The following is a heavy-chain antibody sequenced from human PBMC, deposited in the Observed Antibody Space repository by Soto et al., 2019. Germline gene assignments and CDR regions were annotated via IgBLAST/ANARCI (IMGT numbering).Heavy chain of an antibody. D-gene: IGHD6-13*01. J-gene: IGHJ5*02. CDR3: ARVSIRRWYLAFDP. CDR1: GDSVSSVGFH. CDR2: IYNSGST. V-gene: IGHV4-61*08. Sequence: SETLSLTCTVSGDSVSSVGFHWAWLRRPPGKGLEWIGYIYNSGSTNYSPSLKSRIPMSVDTTKNQFSLRLSSVTAADTAVYYCARVSIRRWYLAFDPWGQGTLVTVSS.